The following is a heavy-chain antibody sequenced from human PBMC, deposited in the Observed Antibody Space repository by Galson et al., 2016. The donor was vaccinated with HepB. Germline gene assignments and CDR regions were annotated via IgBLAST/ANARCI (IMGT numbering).Heavy chain of an antibody. CDR2: IHTRTGSP. CDR3: ARLVAADASVEASDV. V-gene: IGHV7-4-1*02. D-gene: IGHD6-13*01. Sequence: SVKVSCKASGHTFSSYAINWVRQAPGQGLEWMGWIHTRTGSPSYAQGFTGRYVFSLGTSVSTAYLEISGLKAEDTGVYYCARLVAADASVEASDVWGQGTLVTVSS. J-gene: IGHJ3*01. CDR1: GHTFSSYA.